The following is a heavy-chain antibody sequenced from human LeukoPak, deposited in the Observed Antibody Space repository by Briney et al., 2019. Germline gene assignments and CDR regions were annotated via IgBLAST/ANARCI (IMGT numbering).Heavy chain of an antibody. CDR3: ARAEPSYCSGGSCSYFDY. Sequence: SETLSLTCAVYGGSFSGYYWSWIRQHPGKGLEWIGYIYYSGSTYYNPSLKSRVTISVDTSKNQFSLKLSSVTAADTAVYYCARAEPSYCSGGSCSYFDYWGQGTLVTVSS. CDR2: IYYSGST. J-gene: IGHJ4*02. D-gene: IGHD2-15*01. V-gene: IGHV4-31*11. CDR1: GGSFSGYY.